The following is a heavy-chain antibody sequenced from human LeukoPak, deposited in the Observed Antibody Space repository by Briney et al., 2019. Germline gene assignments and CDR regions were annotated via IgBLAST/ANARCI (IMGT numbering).Heavy chain of an antibody. CDR1: GFTFSGFA. CDR3: AKDWGYSSSQGYYFDY. Sequence: GGSLRLSCAASGFTFSGFAMTWVRQAPGKGLEWVSSIGSDSKTHYSESVKGWFAISRDNSKSTLFLQMNSLRAEDTALYYCAKDWGYSSSQGYYFDYWGQGTLVTVSS. V-gene: IGHV3-23*01. CDR2: IGSDSKT. D-gene: IGHD6-13*01. J-gene: IGHJ4*02.